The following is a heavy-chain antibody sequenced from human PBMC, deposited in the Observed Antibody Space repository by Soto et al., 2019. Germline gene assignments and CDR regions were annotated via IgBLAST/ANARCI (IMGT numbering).Heavy chain of an antibody. CDR2: INPNSGGT. CDR1: GYTFTGYY. Sequence: GASVKVSCKASGYTFTGYYMHWVRQAPGQGLEWMGWINPNSGGTNYAQKFQGRVTMTRDTSISTAYMELSRLRSDDTAVYYCARDRQGIMITFGGVTEFDYWGQGTLVTVSS. CDR3: ARDRQGIMITFGGVTEFDY. D-gene: IGHD3-16*01. V-gene: IGHV1-2*02. J-gene: IGHJ4*02.